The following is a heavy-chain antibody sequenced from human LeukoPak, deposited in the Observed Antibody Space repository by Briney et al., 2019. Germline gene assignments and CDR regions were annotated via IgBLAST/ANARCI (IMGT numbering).Heavy chain of an antibody. Sequence: SETLSLTCAVYGGSFSGYYWSWIRQPPGKGLEWIGYIYYSGSTNYNPSLKSRVTISVDTSKNQFSLKLSSVTAADTAVYYCARVPGLNYYYMDVWGKGTTVTVSS. CDR2: IYYSGST. V-gene: IGHV4-59*01. D-gene: IGHD3-22*01. CDR1: GGSFSGYY. J-gene: IGHJ6*03. CDR3: ARVPGLNYYYMDV.